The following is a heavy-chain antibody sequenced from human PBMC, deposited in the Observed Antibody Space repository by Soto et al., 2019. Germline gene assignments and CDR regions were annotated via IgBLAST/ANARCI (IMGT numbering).Heavy chain of an antibody. V-gene: IGHV3-7*04. CDR1: GFTFSSYW. CDR2: IKQDGSEK. D-gene: IGHD2-2*01. CDR3: ARAFRGQYQLLYGMDV. J-gene: IGHJ6*02. Sequence: GGSLRLSCAASGFTFSSYWMSWVRQAPGKGLGWVANIKQDGSEKYYVEAVKGRFTISRDNAKNSLYLQMNSLRAEDTAVYYCARAFRGQYQLLYGMDVWGQGTTVTVSS.